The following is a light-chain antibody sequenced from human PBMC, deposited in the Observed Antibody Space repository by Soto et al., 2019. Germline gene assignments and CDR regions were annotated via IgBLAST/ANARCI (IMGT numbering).Light chain of an antibody. J-gene: IGKJ1*01. Sequence: EIALTQSPGTLSLSPGERATLSCRASQSVSSAYLAWYQHKPGQPPTLLIYAASSRVTGIPDRFSGRGSGTDFTLIISRLEPEDFAVCYCQQYGSSSTWTFGQGTKVEIK. V-gene: IGKV3-20*01. CDR1: QSVSSAY. CDR2: AAS. CDR3: QQYGSSSTWT.